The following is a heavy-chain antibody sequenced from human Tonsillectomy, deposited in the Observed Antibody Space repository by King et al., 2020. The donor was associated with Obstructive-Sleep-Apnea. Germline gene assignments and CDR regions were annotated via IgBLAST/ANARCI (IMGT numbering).Heavy chain of an antibody. Sequence: VTLKESGPALVKTTQTLTLTCTFSGFSLSTSGMFVSWIRQPPGNALEWLARIEWDVDKYYSTSLKTRLTISKDTSKNQVVLTMTNMDPVDTATYYCARVTTVTGTPDYWGQGTLVTVSS. V-gene: IGHV2-70*11. CDR1: GFSLSTSGMF. CDR2: IEWDVDK. J-gene: IGHJ4*02. D-gene: IGHD4-17*01. CDR3: ARVTTVTGTPDY.